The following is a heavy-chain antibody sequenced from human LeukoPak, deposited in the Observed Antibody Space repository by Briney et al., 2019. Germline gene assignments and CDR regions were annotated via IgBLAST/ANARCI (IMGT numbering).Heavy chain of an antibody. J-gene: IGHJ4*02. Sequence: SQTLSLTCTVSGGSISSGDYYWGWVRQPPGTGLEWVGYIYYSGRTYYNPSLKSRVTISVDTSKNQFSLKLSSVTAADTAVYYCARGLAYYDSSGYYYFDYWGQGTLVTVSS. D-gene: IGHD3-22*01. V-gene: IGHV4-30-4*01. CDR2: IYYSGRT. CDR1: GGSISSGDYY. CDR3: ARGLAYYDSSGYYYFDY.